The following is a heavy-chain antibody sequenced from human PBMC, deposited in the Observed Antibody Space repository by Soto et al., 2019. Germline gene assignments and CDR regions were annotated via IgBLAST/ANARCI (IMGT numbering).Heavy chain of an antibody. CDR3: ARDQNGSGNYYTRYFDY. CDR1: GGSISSYY. J-gene: IGHJ4*02. Sequence: PSETLSLTCTVSGGSISSYYWSWIRQPPGKGLEWIGYIYYSGSTNYNPSLKSRVTISVDTSKNQFSLNLSSVTAADTAVYYCARDQNGSGNYYTRYFDYWGQGTLVNVSS. V-gene: IGHV4-59*12. D-gene: IGHD3-10*01. CDR2: IYYSGST.